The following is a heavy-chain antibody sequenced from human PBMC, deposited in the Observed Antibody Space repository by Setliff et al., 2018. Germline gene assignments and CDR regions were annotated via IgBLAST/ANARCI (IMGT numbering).Heavy chain of an antibody. CDR3: SRLVRYCTTTTCQRASGDDY. D-gene: IGHD2-8*01. CDR1: GYTFTNYG. CDR2: ISVHSGNT. Sequence: ASVKVSCKASGYTFTNYGIAWVRRAPGQGLEWMGWISVHSGNTFYAPKFQGRVTMTTDTSTDTAYLDLRSLRSDDTAVYYCSRLVRYCTTTTCQRASGDDYWGQGTLVTVSS. J-gene: IGHJ4*02. V-gene: IGHV1-18*01.